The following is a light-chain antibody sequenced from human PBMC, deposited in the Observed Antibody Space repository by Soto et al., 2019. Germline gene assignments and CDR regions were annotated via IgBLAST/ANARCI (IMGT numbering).Light chain of an antibody. CDR1: QSVSSGH. V-gene: IGKV3-20*01. J-gene: IGKJ1*01. CDR2: AAS. Sequence: EIVLTQSPGTLSLSPGERATLSCGASQSVSSGHLAWYQQKPGQAPRLLIYAASSRPGGIPDRFSGSGSGTDFTLTISRLEPEDFAVYYCQQYVTSSPRTFGQGTKVDIK. CDR3: QQYVTSSPRT.